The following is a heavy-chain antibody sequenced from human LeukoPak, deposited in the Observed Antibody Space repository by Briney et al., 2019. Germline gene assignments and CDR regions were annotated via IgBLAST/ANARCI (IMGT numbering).Heavy chain of an antibody. CDR1: GYTFTSYG. J-gene: IGHJ6*03. V-gene: IGHV1-18*01. CDR3: ARIYCSAGSCDSRVIIDWDYYYYYYMDV. CDR2: ISAYNGNT. D-gene: IGHD2-15*01. Sequence: GASVKVSCKASGYTFTSYGISWVRQAPGQGLEWMGWISAYNGNTNYAQKLQGRVTMTTDTSTSTAYMELRSLRSDDTAVYYCARIYCSAGSCDSRVIIDWDYYYYYYMDVWGEGTTVTVSS.